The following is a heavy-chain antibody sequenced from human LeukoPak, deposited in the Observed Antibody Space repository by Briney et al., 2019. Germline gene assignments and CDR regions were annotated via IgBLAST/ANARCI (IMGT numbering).Heavy chain of an antibody. CDR3: ARHSPPYYDSSGYYFDY. V-gene: IGHV4-39*01. J-gene: IGHJ4*02. D-gene: IGHD3-22*01. CDR2: IYSSGNT. Sequence: SETLSLTCTVSGGSISSSGYYWGWIRQPPGKGLEWIGSIYSSGNTYYNPSLKGRITMSVDTSKKQFSLKLSSVTAADTAVYYCARHSPPYYDSSGYYFDYWGQGTLVTVSS. CDR1: GGSISSSGYY.